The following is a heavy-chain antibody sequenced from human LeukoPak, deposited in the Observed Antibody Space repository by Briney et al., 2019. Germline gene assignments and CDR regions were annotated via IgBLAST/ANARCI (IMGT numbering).Heavy chain of an antibody. CDR1: GYTFTSYG. Sequence: ASVKVSCKASGYTFTSYGISWVRQAPGQGLEWMGWISAYNGNTNYAQKLQGRVTMTTDTSASTAYMELRSLRSDDTAVYYCATSTVTTSRYDYWGQGTLVTVSS. CDR2: ISAYNGNT. D-gene: IGHD4-17*01. CDR3: ATSTVTTSRYDY. V-gene: IGHV1-18*01. J-gene: IGHJ4*02.